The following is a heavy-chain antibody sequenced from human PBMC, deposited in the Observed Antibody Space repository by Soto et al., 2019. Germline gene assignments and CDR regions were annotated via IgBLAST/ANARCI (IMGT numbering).Heavy chain of an antibody. J-gene: IGHJ6*02. CDR3: ARGPFGYYDSSGYSRAFYYYYGMDV. V-gene: IGHV4-34*01. Sequence: SETLSLTCAVYGGSFSGYYWSWIRQPPGKGREWIGEINHSGSTNYNPSLKSRVTISVDTSKNQFSLKLSSVTAADTAVYYCARGPFGYYDSSGYSRAFYYYYGMDVWGQGTTVTVSS. CDR2: INHSGST. CDR1: GGSFSGYY. D-gene: IGHD3-22*01.